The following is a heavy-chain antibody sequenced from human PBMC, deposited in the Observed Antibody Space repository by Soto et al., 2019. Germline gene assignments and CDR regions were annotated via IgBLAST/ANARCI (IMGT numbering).Heavy chain of an antibody. J-gene: IGHJ6*02. CDR2: ISGCGGST. CDR3: ATAMGRNQDNMDV. Sequence: EVQLLESGGGLVQPGGSLTLSCEASGFTFNNYAMGLVRQAPGKRLEWVSRISGCGGSTYDADSVKSRFTIARDNSKNTLFLQRNSLRVGETAVYYCATAMGRNQDNMDVWGQGTTVTVSS. D-gene: IGHD3-10*01. V-gene: IGHV3-23*01. CDR1: GFTFNNYA.